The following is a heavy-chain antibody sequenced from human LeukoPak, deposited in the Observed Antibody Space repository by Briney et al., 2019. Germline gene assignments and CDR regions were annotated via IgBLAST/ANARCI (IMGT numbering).Heavy chain of an antibody. Sequence: ASVKVSCKASGGTFSSYAISWVRQAPGQGLEWMGGIIPIFGTANFAQKFQGRVTITTDESTSTAYMELSSLRSEDTAVYYCASGNPYSSLKGAWGQGTLVTVSS. CDR1: GGTFSSYA. V-gene: IGHV1-69*05. CDR2: IIPIFGTA. CDR3: ASGNPYSSLKGA. J-gene: IGHJ5*02. D-gene: IGHD6-6*01.